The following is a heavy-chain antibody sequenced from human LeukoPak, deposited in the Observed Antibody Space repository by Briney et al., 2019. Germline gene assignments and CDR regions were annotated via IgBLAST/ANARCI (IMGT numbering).Heavy chain of an antibody. D-gene: IGHD3-22*01. CDR3: ARDYYDSSGIFDI. CDR2: IHYSGST. CDR1: GGSISSSSYY. Sequence: PSETLSLTCTVSGGSISSSSYYWGWIRQPPGKGLEWIGSIHYSGSTYYNPSLKSRVTISVDTSKNQFSLKLSSVTAADTAVYYCARDYYDSSGIFDIWGQGTMVTVSS. V-gene: IGHV4-39*07. J-gene: IGHJ3*02.